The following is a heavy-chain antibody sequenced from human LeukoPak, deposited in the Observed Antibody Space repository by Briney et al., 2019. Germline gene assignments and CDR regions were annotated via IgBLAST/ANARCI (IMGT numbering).Heavy chain of an antibody. Sequence: GGSLRLSCAASGFTFSDYYMSWIRQAPGKGLEWVSYISSSGSTIYYADSVKGRFTISRDNSKNTLYLQMNSLRAEDTAVYYCARGVINGDYGDILDYWGQGTLVTVSS. J-gene: IGHJ4*02. CDR3: ARGVINGDYGDILDY. CDR1: GFTFSDYY. V-gene: IGHV3-11*01. CDR2: ISSSGSTI. D-gene: IGHD4-17*01.